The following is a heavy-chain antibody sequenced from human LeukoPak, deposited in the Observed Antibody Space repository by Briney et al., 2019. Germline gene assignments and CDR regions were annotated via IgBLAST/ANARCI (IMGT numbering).Heavy chain of an antibody. Sequence: PAETLPLTRAVYGGSYSGYYLIWMGPPPPKGLAWIGEINHSGSTNYNPSLKSRVTISVDTSKNQFSLKLSSVTAADTAVYYCARGLRYGDKYDYWGQGTLVTVSS. D-gene: IGHD4-23*01. V-gene: IGHV4-34*01. CDR1: GGSYSGYY. J-gene: IGHJ4*02. CDR2: INHSGST. CDR3: ARGLRYGDKYDY.